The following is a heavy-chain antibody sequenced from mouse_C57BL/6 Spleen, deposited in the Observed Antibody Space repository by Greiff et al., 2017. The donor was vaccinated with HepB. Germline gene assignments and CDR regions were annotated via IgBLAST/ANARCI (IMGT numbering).Heavy chain of an antibody. CDR3: AITTVVPFAY. Sequence: EVKLQESGGGLVKPGGSLKLSCAASGFTFSDYGMHWVRQAPEKGLEWVAYISSGSSTIYYADTVKGRFTISRDNAKNTLFLQMTSLRSEDTAMYYCAITTVVPFAYWGQGTLVTVSA. CDR1: GFTFSDYG. V-gene: IGHV5-17*01. J-gene: IGHJ3*01. D-gene: IGHD1-1*01. CDR2: ISSGSSTI.